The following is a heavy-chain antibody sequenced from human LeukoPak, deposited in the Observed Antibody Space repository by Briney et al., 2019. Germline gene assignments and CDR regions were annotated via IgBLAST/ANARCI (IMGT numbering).Heavy chain of an antibody. Sequence: GGSLRLSCAASGFTFSNAWMSWVRQAPGKGPEWVGRIKSKTDGGTTDYAAPVKGRFTISRDDSKNTLYLQMNSLKTEDTAVYYCTTVRGVGATFYNYWGQGTLVTVPS. J-gene: IGHJ4*02. CDR2: IKSKTDGGTT. CDR1: GFTFSNAW. CDR3: TTVRGVGATFYNY. V-gene: IGHV3-15*01. D-gene: IGHD1-26*01.